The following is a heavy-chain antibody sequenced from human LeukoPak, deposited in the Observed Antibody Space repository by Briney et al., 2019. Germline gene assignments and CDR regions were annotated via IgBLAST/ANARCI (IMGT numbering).Heavy chain of an antibody. CDR2: IRSKAYGGTT. D-gene: IGHD1-26*01. V-gene: IGHV3-49*03. Sequence: GRSLRLSCTASGFTFGDYAMSWFRQAPGKGLEWVGFIRSKAYGGTTEYAASVKGRFTISRDDSKSIAYLQMNSLKTEDTAVYYCTRELWDGSYYDSHWGQGTLVTVSS. CDR1: GFTFGDYA. J-gene: IGHJ4*02. CDR3: TRELWDGSYYDSH.